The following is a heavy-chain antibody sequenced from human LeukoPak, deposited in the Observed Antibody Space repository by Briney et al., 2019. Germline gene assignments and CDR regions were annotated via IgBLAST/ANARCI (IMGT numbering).Heavy chain of an antibody. D-gene: IGHD5-12*01. V-gene: IGHV3-64D*06. CDR2: ISSNGGST. CDR1: GFTFSSYA. Sequence: GGSLRLSCSASGFTFSSYAMHWVRQAPGKGLEYVFAISSNGGSTYYADSVKGRFTISRDNSKNTLYLQMSSLRVEDTAVYYCVNPRGYSGYDILGYFDYWGQGTLVTVSS. J-gene: IGHJ4*02. CDR3: VNPRGYSGYDILGYFDY.